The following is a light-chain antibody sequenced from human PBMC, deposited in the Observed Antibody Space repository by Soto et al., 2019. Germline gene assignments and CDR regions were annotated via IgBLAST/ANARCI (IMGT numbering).Light chain of an antibody. CDR1: QDIGND. J-gene: IGKJ4*01. CDR2: AAS. CDR3: LQDYNYPLT. Sequence: AIQMTQSPSSLSASVGDRVTITCRASQDIGNDLGWYQQKPGKAPKLLIYAASSLQSGVPSRFSGSGSGKDFPLTVSSLQPEDCATYYCLQDYNYPLTFGGGTKVE. V-gene: IGKV1-6*01.